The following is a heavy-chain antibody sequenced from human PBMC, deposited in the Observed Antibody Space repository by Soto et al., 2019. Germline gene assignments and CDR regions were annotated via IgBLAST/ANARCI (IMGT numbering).Heavy chain of an antibody. CDR3: ARALYYYDSSGYPHFAY. Sequence: SVKVSCKASGGTFSSYAISWVRQAPGQGLEWMGGIIPIFGTANYAQKFQGRVTITADESTSTAYMELSSLRSEDTAVYYCARALYYYDSSGYPHFAYWGQGTLVTVSS. CDR1: GGTFSSYA. V-gene: IGHV1-69*13. D-gene: IGHD3-22*01. J-gene: IGHJ4*02. CDR2: IIPIFGTA.